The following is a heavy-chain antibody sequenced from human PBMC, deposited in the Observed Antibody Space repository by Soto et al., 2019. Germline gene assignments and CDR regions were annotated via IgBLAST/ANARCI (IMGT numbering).Heavy chain of an antibody. V-gene: IGHV1-18*01. J-gene: IGHJ6*02. CDR2: ISPYNDYT. CDR1: GYTFIRYG. CDR3: ARGGYYDNSWGKLSHYGLDV. D-gene: IGHD3-16*01. Sequence: QVQLAQSANEVKKPEASVRVSCKAAGYTFIRYGIAWVRQAPGQGLEWMGWISPYNDYTVYAQKFQGRVSMTADTSTRTVYMNLRGLKSDDTAVYYCARGGYYDNSWGKLSHYGLDVWGQGTSVCVSS.